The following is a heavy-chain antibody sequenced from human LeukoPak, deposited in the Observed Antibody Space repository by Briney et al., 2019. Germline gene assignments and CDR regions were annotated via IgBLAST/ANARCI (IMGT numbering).Heavy chain of an antibody. CDR3: ARDGVEDSYGYGPLEFDY. D-gene: IGHD5-18*01. V-gene: IGHV1-18*01. CDR2: IRAYNGET. Sequence: ALVKVSRKASVYTLTSYGISCVREAPGPGLEWMGWIRAYNGETKHAQNLHARVTMTTDRSTSTAYMELRSLRSDDTAVYYCARDGVEDSYGYGPLEFDYWGQGTLVTVSS. CDR1: VYTLTSYG. J-gene: IGHJ4*02.